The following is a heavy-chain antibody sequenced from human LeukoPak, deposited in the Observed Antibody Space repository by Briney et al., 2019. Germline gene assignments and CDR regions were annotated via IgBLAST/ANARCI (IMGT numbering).Heavy chain of an antibody. D-gene: IGHD1-26*01. V-gene: IGHV3-33*01. CDR2: IWYDGSNK. CDR3: ARDLSGGSYVFEY. Sequence: PGGSLRLSCAASGFTFSYYGMXXXRQAPGXXXXXXXVIWYDGSNKYYADSVKGRXTISRDNSKNTLYLQMNSLRAEDTAVYYCARDLSGGSYVFEYWGQGTLVTVSS. J-gene: IGHJ4*02. CDR1: GFTFSYYG.